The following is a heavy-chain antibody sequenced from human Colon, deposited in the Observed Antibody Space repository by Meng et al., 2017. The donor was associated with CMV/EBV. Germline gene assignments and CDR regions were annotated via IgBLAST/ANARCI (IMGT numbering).Heavy chain of an antibody. CDR3: ARGPGTYSSGWPPGP. CDR1: GFPFSSYG. Sequence: GESLKISCAASGFPFSSYGMSWVRQAPGKGLEWVSAISSSSSYIYYADSVKGRFTISRDNAKNSLYLQMNSLRAEDTAVYYCARGPGTYSSGWPPGPWGQGTLVTVSS. J-gene: IGHJ5*02. D-gene: IGHD6-19*01. V-gene: IGHV3-21*01. CDR2: ISSSSSYI.